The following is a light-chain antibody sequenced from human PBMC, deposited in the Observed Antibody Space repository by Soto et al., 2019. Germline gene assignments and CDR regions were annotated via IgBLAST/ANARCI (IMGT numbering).Light chain of an antibody. CDR2: AAS. V-gene: IGKV1-39*01. CDR1: QSISSY. Sequence: DIQMTQSPSSLSASVGDRVTITCRASQSISSYLNWYQQKPGKAPNLLIYAASSLQSGVPSRFSGSGSGTDFTLTISSLQPEDFATYYCQQSYRTPYTFGPGTKLEIK. CDR3: QQSYRTPYT. J-gene: IGKJ2*01.